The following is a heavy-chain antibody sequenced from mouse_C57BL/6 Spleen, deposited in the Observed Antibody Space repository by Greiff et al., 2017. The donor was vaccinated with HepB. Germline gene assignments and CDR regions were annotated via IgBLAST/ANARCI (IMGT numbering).Heavy chain of an antibody. J-gene: IGHJ3*01. D-gene: IGHD1-1*01. V-gene: IGHV5-6*01. CDR1: GFTFSSYG. Sequence: EVQGVESGGDLVKPGGSLKLSCAASGFTFSSYGMSWVRQTPDKRLEWVATISSGGSYTYYPDSVKGRFTISRDNAKNTLYLQMSSLKSKDTAMYYCARRDYGSSQAWFAYWGQGTLVTVSA. CDR3: ARRDYGSSQAWFAY. CDR2: ISSGGSYT.